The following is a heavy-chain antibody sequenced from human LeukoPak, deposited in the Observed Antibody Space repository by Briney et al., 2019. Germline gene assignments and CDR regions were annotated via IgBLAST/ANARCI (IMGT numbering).Heavy chain of an antibody. CDR2: ISASGDST. D-gene: IGHD3-22*01. J-gene: IGHJ4*02. CDR1: GFTFRNYA. CDR3: AGRITMIVVAPDY. Sequence: PGGSLRLSCAASGFTFRNYAMSWVRLAPGKGLEWVSAISASGDSTYYADSVKGRFSISRDNSKNTLYLQMNSLGAEDTAVYYCAGRITMIVVAPDYWGQGTLVTVSS. V-gene: IGHV3-23*01.